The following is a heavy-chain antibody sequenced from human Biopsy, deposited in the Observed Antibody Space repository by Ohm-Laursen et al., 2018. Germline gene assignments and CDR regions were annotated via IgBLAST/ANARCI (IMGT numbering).Heavy chain of an antibody. Sequence: SLRLSCTASGFRFSDYYMSWIRQAPGKGLEWLSYISSTSSDIAYADSVQGRFTISRDNARNSLFLQMNSLRVEDTAIYHCVMTAGRGGGDSWGQGTLVTVSS. CDR2: ISSTSSDI. J-gene: IGHJ4*02. CDR3: VMTAGRGGGDS. D-gene: IGHD6-25*01. V-gene: IGHV3-11*01. CDR1: GFRFSDYY.